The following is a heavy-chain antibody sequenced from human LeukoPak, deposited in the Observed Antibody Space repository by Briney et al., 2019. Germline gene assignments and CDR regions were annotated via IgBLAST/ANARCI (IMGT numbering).Heavy chain of an antibody. D-gene: IGHD3-10*01. CDR1: GFTFSNYG. CDR3: ARVYGSGTREFDY. V-gene: IGHV3-30*02. J-gene: IGHJ4*02. Sequence: GGSLRLSCAAPGFTFSNYGMHWVRQAPGKGLEWVAFIRSDGTIKYYTESLKGRFTISRDNSKNTLYLQMNSLRAEDTAVYYCARVYGSGTREFDYWGQGTLVTVSS. CDR2: IRSDGTIK.